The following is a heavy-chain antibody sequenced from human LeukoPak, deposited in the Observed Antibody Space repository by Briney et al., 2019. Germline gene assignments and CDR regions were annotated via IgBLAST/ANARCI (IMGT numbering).Heavy chain of an antibody. CDR2: IYYSGST. CDR3: ARGGKGYSYAYFDY. V-gene: IGHV4-59*01. Sequence: KPSETLSLTCTVSGGSISSYYWSWIRQPPGKGLKWIGYIYYSGSTNYNPSLKSRVTISVDTSKNQFSLKLSSVTAADTVVYYCARGGKGYSYAYFDYWGQGTLVTASS. CDR1: GGSISSYY. J-gene: IGHJ4*02. D-gene: IGHD5-18*01.